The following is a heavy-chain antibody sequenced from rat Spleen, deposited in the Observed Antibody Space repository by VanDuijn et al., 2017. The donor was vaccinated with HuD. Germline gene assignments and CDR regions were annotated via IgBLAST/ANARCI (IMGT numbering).Heavy chain of an antibody. CDR2: ISYDGSST. CDR3: ARHRRGNSGPFDY. CDR1: GFTFSNYG. J-gene: IGHJ2*01. V-gene: IGHV5-29*01. D-gene: IGHD4-4*01. Sequence: LVESGGGLVQPGRSLKLSCAASGFTFSNYGMAWVRQAPTKGLEWVATISYDGSSTYYRDSVKGRFTISRDNAKSTLYLQMDSLRSEDTATYYCARHRRGNSGPFDYWGQGVMVTVSS.